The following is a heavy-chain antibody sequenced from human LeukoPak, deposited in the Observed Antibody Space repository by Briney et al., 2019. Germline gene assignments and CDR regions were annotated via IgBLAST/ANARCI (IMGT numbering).Heavy chain of an antibody. Sequence: PSETLSLTCTVSGGSISSYYWSWIRQPPGKGLEWIGYIYYSGSTNYNPSLKSRVTISVDTTKNQFSLKLSSVTAADTAVYYCARGGFGDYVPYYYYMDVWGKGTTVTVSS. D-gene: IGHD4-17*01. CDR3: ARGGFGDYVPYYYYMDV. J-gene: IGHJ6*03. V-gene: IGHV4-59*01. CDR2: IYYSGST. CDR1: GGSISSYY.